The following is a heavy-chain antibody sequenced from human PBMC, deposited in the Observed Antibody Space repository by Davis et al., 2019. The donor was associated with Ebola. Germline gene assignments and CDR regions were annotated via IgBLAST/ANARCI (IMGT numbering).Heavy chain of an antibody. CDR3: ARVRVYSSSSYWFDP. D-gene: IGHD6-6*01. V-gene: IGHV1-69*06. CDR2: IIPIFGTA. J-gene: IGHJ5*02. Sequence: SVTVSCKASGYTFTSYGISWVRQAPGQGLEWIGGIIPIFGTANYAQKFQGRVTITADKSTSTAYMELSSLRSEDTAVYYCARVRVYSSSSYWFDPWGQGTLVTVSS. CDR1: GYTFTSYG.